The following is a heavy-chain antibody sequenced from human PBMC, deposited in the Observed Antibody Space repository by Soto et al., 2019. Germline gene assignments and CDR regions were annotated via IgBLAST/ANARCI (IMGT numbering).Heavy chain of an antibody. CDR2: ITWDGGRT. CDR3: AKASMDQRSASPTFHWFDT. D-gene: IGHD3-3*01. Sequence: PGGSLRLSCAASGFTFDDYTMYWVRQGPGKGLEWVSLITWDGGRTSYADSVKGRFTISRDNNKDSLYLQMNSLKTEDTALYYCAKASMDQRSASPTFHWFDTRGPGTLVTISS. V-gene: IGHV3-43*01. CDR1: GFTFDDYT. J-gene: IGHJ5*02.